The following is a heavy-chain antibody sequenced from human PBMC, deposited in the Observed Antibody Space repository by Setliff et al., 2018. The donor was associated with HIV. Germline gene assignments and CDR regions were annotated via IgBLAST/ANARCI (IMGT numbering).Heavy chain of an antibody. D-gene: IGHD2-15*01. J-gene: IGHJ5*02. CDR2: INHSGST. Sequence: PSETLSLTCAVYGGSFSGYYWSWIRQPPGKGLEWIGEINHSGSTNYNPSLKSRVTISVDTSKNQFSLKLSSVTAADTAVYYCARGQGSSGWFDPWGQGTLVTVSS. V-gene: IGHV4-34*01. CDR1: GGSFSGYY. CDR3: ARGQGSSGWFDP.